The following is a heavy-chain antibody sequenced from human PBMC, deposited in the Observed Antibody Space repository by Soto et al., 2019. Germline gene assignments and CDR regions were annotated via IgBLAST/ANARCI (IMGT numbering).Heavy chain of an antibody. CDR1: CGSIISFTYY. CDR2: VYYNENT. V-gene: IGHV4-39*01. D-gene: IGHD3-10*01. CDR3: ARRERYYGSPGWFDP. J-gene: IGHJ5*02. Sequence: PSETLSLTCSFSCGSIISFTYYWGWIRQPPGKGLEWIGTVYYNENTYYNPSLKSRVTITVDTAKNQFSLNLRSVTAADTAMYFCARRERYYGSPGWFDPWGPGTLVTVSS.